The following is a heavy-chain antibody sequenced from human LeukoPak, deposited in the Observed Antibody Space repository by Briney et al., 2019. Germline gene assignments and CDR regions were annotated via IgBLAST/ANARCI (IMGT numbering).Heavy chain of an antibody. J-gene: IGHJ6*03. CDR1: GYSITSGYY. CDR2: IYHSGDS. Sequence: PSETLSLTCTVSGYSITSGYYWGWIRQPPGKGLEWIGSIYHSGDSFYNPSLKTRVTISVDTSRNQFSLKLISVTAADTAVYYCARVQPDYSNYYYYYMDVWGKGTTVTVSS. D-gene: IGHD4-11*01. CDR3: ARVQPDYSNYYYYYMDV. V-gene: IGHV4-38-2*02.